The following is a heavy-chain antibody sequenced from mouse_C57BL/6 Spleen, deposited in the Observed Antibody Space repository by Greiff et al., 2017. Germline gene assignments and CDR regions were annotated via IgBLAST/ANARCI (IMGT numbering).Heavy chain of an antibody. CDR2: IFPGSGST. CDR1: GYTFTDYY. CDR3: VKIGTVVPYAMDY. J-gene: IGHJ4*01. V-gene: IGHV1-75*01. D-gene: IGHD1-1*01. Sequence: QVQLQQSGPELVKPGASVKISCKASGYTFTDYYINWVKQRPGQGLEWIGWIFPGSGSTYYNEQFKGKAPLTVDKSSSTAYMLLSSLTSEDSAVYFCVKIGTVVPYAMDYWGQGTSVTVSS.